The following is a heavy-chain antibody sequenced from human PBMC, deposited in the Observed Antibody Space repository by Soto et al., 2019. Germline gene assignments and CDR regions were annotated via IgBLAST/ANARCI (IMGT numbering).Heavy chain of an antibody. V-gene: IGHV1-3*01. Sequence: GASVKVSCKASGYTFTSYAMHWVRQAPGQRLEWMGWINAGNGNTKYSRKFQGRVTITRDTSTSTAYMELRSLRSDDTAVYYCARDPHYYDSSGYKYWGQGTLVTVSS. CDR3: ARDPHYYDSSGYKY. J-gene: IGHJ4*02. CDR1: GYTFTSYA. CDR2: INAGNGNT. D-gene: IGHD3-22*01.